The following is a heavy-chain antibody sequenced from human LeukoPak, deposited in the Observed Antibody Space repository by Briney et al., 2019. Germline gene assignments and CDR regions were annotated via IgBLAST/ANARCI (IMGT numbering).Heavy chain of an antibody. J-gene: IGHJ4*02. D-gene: IGHD6-13*01. V-gene: IGHV3-30*02. CDR3: AKGPPIAAAGTFDY. CDR1: GFTFSSYG. Sequence: GGSLRLSCAASGFTFSSYGMHWVRQAPGKGLEWVAFIRYDGSNKYYADSVKGRFTISRDNSKNTLYLQMSSLRAEDTAVYYCAKGPPIAAAGTFDYWGQGTLVTVSS. CDR2: IRYDGSNK.